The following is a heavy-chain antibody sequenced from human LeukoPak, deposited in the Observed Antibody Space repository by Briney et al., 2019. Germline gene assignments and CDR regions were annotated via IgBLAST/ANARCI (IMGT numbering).Heavy chain of an antibody. Sequence: SETLSLTCTVSGGSISSYYWSWIRQPAGKGLEWIGRIYTSGSTNYNPSLKSRVTISVDTSKNQFSLNLNSVTAADTAKYYCARRQYYDSTGYWYYFDYWGQGTLVTVSS. CDR1: GGSISSYY. V-gene: IGHV4-4*07. CDR2: IYTSGST. CDR3: ARRQYYDSTGYWYYFDY. D-gene: IGHD3-22*01. J-gene: IGHJ4*02.